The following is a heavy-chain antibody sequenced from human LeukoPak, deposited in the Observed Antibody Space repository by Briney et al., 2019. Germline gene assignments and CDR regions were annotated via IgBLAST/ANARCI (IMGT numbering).Heavy chain of an antibody. CDR1: GFTFSSYS. J-gene: IGHJ4*02. CDR3: AKKIGTIPGSAVDY. D-gene: IGHD2-2*02. V-gene: IGHV3-7*03. Sequence: GGSLRLSCAASGFTFSSYSMNWVRQAPGKGLEWVANIKEDGSEKDYVGSVKGRFTISRDNAKNSLYLQMNSLRAEDTAVYYCAKKIGTIPGSAVDYWGQGTLVTVSS. CDR2: IKEDGSEK.